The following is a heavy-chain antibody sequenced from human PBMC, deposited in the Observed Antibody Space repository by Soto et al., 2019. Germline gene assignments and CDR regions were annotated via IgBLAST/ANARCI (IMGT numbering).Heavy chain of an antibody. V-gene: IGHV3-66*01. CDR2: IYSGGST. CDR1: GFTVINNY. CDR3: ARDRDGWFDAFDI. J-gene: IGHJ3*02. Sequence: GGSLTLSPAASGFTVINNYISHLLLAPGKGLEWVSVIYSGGSTYYADSVKGRFTISRDNSKNTLYLQMNSLRAEDTAVYYCARDRDGWFDAFDIWGQGTMVTVSS. D-gene: IGHD6-19*01.